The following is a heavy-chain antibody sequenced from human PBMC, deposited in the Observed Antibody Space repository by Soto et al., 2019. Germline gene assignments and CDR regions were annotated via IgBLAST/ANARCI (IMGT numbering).Heavy chain of an antibody. J-gene: IGHJ1*01. V-gene: IGHV4-38-2*02. CDR2: IIHSGNT. Sequence: PSETLSLTCTVSDYSIGSGYYWGWIRQPPGKGLEWIGSIIHSGNTNYNPSLKSRVTMSVDTSKNQFSLKLSSVIAADTAVYYCARDLDGLHDDTSGPFPRPGWGQGTLVTVSS. D-gene: IGHD3-22*01. CDR1: DYSIGSGYY. CDR3: ARDLDGLHDDTSGPFPRPG.